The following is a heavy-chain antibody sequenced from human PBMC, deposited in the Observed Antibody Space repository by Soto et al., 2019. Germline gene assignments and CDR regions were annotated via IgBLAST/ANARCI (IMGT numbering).Heavy chain of an antibody. D-gene: IGHD3-16*01. Sequence: EVQLVESGGGLVQPGGSLRLSCGASGFTFSSYWMHWVLQGPGEGLVWVSRIMSDGSGTTYADSVKGRFTISRDNAKNTLYLQMNSLRAEDTAVYHCARSRGSGGVEYNMDVWGQGTTVTVSS. CDR2: IMSDGSGT. CDR1: GFTFSSYW. J-gene: IGHJ6*02. CDR3: ARSRGSGGVEYNMDV. V-gene: IGHV3-74*01.